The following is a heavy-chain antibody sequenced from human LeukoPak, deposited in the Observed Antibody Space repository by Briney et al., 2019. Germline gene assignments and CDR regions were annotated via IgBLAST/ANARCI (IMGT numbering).Heavy chain of an antibody. V-gene: IGHV3-21*01. Sequence: GGSLRLSCAASGFTFSTYTLNWVRQAPGKGLEWVSSVSSRSSHIYYADSVKGRFTISRDNAKNSLYLQMNSLRVEDTAVYYCAAGLVTPYWGQGTLVTVSS. D-gene: IGHD3/OR15-3a*01. CDR3: AAGLVTPY. CDR2: VSSRSSHI. CDR1: GFTFSTYT. J-gene: IGHJ4*02.